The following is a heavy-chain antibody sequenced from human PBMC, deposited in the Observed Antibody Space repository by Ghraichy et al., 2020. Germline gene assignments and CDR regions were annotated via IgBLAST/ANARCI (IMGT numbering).Heavy chain of an antibody. CDR1: GGTFSSYA. CDR2: IIPIFGTA. D-gene: IGHD2-2*01. J-gene: IGHJ6*02. Sequence: SVKVSCKASGGTFSSYAISWVRQAPGQGLEWMGGIIPIFGTANYAQKFQGRVTITTDESTSTAYMELSSLRSEDTAVYYCASRCVVVPAAMTIYYYYGMDVWGQGTTVTVSS. V-gene: IGHV1-69*05. CDR3: ASRCVVVPAAMTIYYYYGMDV.